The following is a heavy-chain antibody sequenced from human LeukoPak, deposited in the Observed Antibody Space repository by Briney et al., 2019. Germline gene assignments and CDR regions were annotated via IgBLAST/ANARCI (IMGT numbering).Heavy chain of an antibody. CDR2: IIPILGIA. Sequence: ASVKVSCRASGGTFSSYAISWVRQAPGQGLEWMGRIIPILGIANYAQKFQGRVTITADKSTSTAYMELSSLRSEDTAVYYCAREHDYYGMDVWGQGTTVTVSS. CDR1: GGTFSSYA. J-gene: IGHJ6*02. V-gene: IGHV1-69*04. CDR3: AREHDYYGMDV.